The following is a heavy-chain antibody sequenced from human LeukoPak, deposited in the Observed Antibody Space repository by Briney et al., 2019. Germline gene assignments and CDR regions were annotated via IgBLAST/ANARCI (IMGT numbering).Heavy chain of an antibody. V-gene: IGHV3-21*01. CDR2: ITNSGVNT. D-gene: IGHD5-18*01. Sequence: GGSLRLSCEASGFSFPYGMSWVRQAPGKGLEWVSGITNSGVNTYYADSVKGRFTISRDNAKTSLYLQMNSLRAEDTAVYYCARDLSGITGYTYGRGIDYWGQGTLVTVSS. J-gene: IGHJ4*02. CDR1: GFSFPYG. CDR3: ARDLSGITGYTYGRGIDY.